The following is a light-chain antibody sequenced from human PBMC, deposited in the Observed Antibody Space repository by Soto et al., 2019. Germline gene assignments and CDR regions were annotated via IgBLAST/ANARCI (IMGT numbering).Light chain of an antibody. V-gene: IGKV3-20*01. CDR3: QQYGSSPYT. Sequence: EIVLTQSPGTLSLSPGERATLSCRASQSISGSYLAWYQQKPGQAPRLLIYGASSRATGIPHRFSGSGSGTDFTLTISRLEPEEFAVYYCQQYGSSPYTFGQGTKLEIK. CDR1: QSISGSY. CDR2: GAS. J-gene: IGKJ2*01.